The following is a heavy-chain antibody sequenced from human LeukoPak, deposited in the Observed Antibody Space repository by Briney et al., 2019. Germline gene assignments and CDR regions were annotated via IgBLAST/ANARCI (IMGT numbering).Heavy chain of an antibody. Sequence: PGGSLRLSCAASGFTFSSYSMHWVRQAPGKGLDWVAVISSDGTNKYYADSVKGRFIISRGNSKNTLYVQVNSLRPEDTAVYYCARAMDTAMAPYFDFWGQGTLVTVSS. J-gene: IGHJ4*02. CDR3: ARAMDTAMAPYFDF. CDR2: ISSDGTNK. CDR1: GFTFSSYS. V-gene: IGHV3-30*04. D-gene: IGHD5-18*01.